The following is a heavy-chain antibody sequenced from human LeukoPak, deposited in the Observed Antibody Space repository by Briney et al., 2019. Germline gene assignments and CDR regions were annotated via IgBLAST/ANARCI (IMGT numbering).Heavy chain of an antibody. J-gene: IGHJ4*02. CDR1: GGSMRSYF. CDR3: ARREGSSGRGFDY. Sequence: RPSETLSLTCTVSGGSMRSYFWSWVRQPPGKGLEWVAYMYYSRKTDYNPSLQSRVTISVDTSKNQFSLNLKSVTASDTAVYYCARREGSSGRGFDYWGQGTLVSVSS. V-gene: IGHV4-59*08. D-gene: IGHD6-19*01. CDR2: MYYSRKT.